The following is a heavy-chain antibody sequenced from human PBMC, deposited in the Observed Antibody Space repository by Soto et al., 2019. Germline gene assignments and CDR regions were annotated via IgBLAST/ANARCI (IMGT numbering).Heavy chain of an antibody. CDR1: GFTFSSHA. V-gene: IGHV3-23*01. CDR3: AKGGGFSSSSLDY. CDR2: ISGSGGST. D-gene: IGHD6-6*01. J-gene: IGHJ4*02. Sequence: GGSLRLSCAASGFTFSSHAMRWVRQAPGKGLEWVSAISGSGGSTYYADSVKGRFTISRDNSKNTMYLQMNSLRVEDTFLYYCAKGGGFSSSSLDYWGQGTLVTVSS.